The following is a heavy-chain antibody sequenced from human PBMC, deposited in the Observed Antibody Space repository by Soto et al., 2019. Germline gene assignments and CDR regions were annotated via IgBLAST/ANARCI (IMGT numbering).Heavy chain of an antibody. CDR1: GYSFTSYW. CDR3: ASPACSGGSCYAFDI. CDR2: IDPSDSYT. D-gene: IGHD2-15*01. V-gene: IGHV5-10-1*01. Sequence: PGESLKISCKGSGYSFTSYWISWVRQMPGKGLEWMGRIDPSDSYTNYSPSFQGHVTISADKSISTAYLQWSSLKASDTAMYYCASPACSGGSCYAFDIWGQGTMVTVSS. J-gene: IGHJ3*02.